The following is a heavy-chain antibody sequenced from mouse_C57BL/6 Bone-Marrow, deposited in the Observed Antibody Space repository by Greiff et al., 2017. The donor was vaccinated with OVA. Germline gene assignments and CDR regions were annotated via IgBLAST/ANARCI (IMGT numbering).Heavy chain of an antibody. CDR3: ARSPYGGYYVDY. Sequence: VQLQQPGTELVKPGASVKLSCKASGYTFTSYWMHWVKQRPGQGLEWIGNINPSNGGTNYNEKFKSKATLTVDKSSSTASMQLSSLTSEDSAVYYCARSPYGGYYVDYWGQGTTLTVSS. V-gene: IGHV1-53*01. D-gene: IGHD1-1*02. CDR2: INPSNGGT. CDR1: GYTFTSYW. J-gene: IGHJ2*01.